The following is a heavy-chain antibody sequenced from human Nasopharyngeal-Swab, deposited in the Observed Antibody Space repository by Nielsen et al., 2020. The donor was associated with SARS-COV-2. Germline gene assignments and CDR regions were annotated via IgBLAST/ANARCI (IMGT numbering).Heavy chain of an antibody. Sequence: GGSLRLSCAASGFTFSSSAMGWVRQAPGKGLEWVSIITVGSDGTYYADSVKGRFSISRDNSKSTLYLQMNSLRVEDTAVYYCANLGAWGQGTLVTVSS. V-gene: IGHV3-23*01. CDR3: ANLGA. CDR2: ITVGSDGT. J-gene: IGHJ5*02. CDR1: GFTFSSSA.